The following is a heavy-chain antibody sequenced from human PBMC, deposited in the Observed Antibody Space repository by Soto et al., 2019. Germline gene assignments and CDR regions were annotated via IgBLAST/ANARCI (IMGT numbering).Heavy chain of an antibody. CDR1: GFTFSSYG. V-gene: IGHV3-23*01. J-gene: IGHJ3*02. D-gene: IGHD3-22*01. Sequence: QSGGSLRLSCAASGFTFSSYGMHWVRQAPGKGLEWVSAISGSGGSTYYADSVKGRFTISRDNSKNTLYLQMNSLRAEDTAVYYCAKEYYYDSSGSNIWGQGTMVTVSS. CDR3: AKEYYYDSSGSNI. CDR2: ISGSGGST.